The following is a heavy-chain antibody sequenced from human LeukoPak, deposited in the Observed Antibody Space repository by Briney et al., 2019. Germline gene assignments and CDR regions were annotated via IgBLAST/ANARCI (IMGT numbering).Heavy chain of an antibody. D-gene: IGHD6-6*01. CDR3: ARVDPDSSSTLEVFDY. CDR2: ISYSGST. CDR1: GGSISSYY. J-gene: IGHJ4*02. V-gene: IGHV4-59*01. Sequence: SETLSLTCSVSGGSISSYYWSWIRQPPGKGLEWIGYISYSGSTKYNPTLKSRVTISVDTSKNQFSLKLSSVTAADTDVYYCARVDPDSSSTLEVFDYWGQGTLVTVSS.